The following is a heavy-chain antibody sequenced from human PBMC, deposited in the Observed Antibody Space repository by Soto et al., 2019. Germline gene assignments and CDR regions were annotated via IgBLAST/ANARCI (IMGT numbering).Heavy chain of an antibody. CDR1: GYTFTSYG. V-gene: IGHV1-18*01. CDR2: ISTYTGNT. D-gene: IGHD3-10*01. J-gene: IGHJ4*02. Sequence: ASVKVSCKASGYTFTSYGINWVRQAPGQGLEWMGWISTYTGNTNYAQKLQGRVTMTTDTSTSTAYMELSSLRSDDTAIYYCASSYGSGYRAFDYWGQGALVTVSS. CDR3: ASSYGSGYRAFDY.